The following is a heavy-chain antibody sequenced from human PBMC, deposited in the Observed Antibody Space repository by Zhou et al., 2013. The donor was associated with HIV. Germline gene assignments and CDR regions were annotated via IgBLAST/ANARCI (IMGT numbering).Heavy chain of an antibody. D-gene: IGHD3-16*01. CDR2: FDPEDVMT. J-gene: IGHJ4*02. CDR3: ATIPHLTGSTVDMTAIGGGDY. V-gene: IGHV1-24*01. CDR1: GYTLADLA. Sequence: QVQLLQSGAEVKPPGASVKVSCKVFGYTLADLAIHWVRQPPGQGLEWMGGFDPEDVMTVYAQKFEGRVTLTQDASSDTAYMSMSGLTSDDTAVYYCATIPHLTGSTVDMTAIGGGDYWGRGTPVDRVL.